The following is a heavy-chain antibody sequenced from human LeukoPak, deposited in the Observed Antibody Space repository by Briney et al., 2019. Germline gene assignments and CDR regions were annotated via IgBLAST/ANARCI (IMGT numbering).Heavy chain of an antibody. J-gene: IGHJ3*02. V-gene: IGHV3-30*02. CDR2: IRYDGSNK. CDR1: GFTFSSYG. CDR3: AKEGPARFLEWSPGAFDI. Sequence: GGSLRLSCAASGFTFSSYGMHWVRQAPGKGLEWVAFIRYDGSNKYYADSVKGRFTIPRDNSKNTLYLQMNSLRAEDTAVYYCAKEGPARFLEWSPGAFDIWGQGTMVTVSS. D-gene: IGHD3-3*01.